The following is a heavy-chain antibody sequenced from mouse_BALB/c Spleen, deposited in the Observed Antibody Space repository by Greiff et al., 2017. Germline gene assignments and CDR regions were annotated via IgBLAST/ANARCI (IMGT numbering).Heavy chain of an antibody. J-gene: IGHJ2*01. Sequence: EVKLMESGPGLVKPSQSLSLTCTVTGYSITSDYAWNWIRQFPGNKLEWMGYISYSGSTSYNPSLKSRISITRDTSKNQFFLQLNSVTTEDTATYYCARWGGNYVRYFDYWGQGTTLTVSS. CDR3: ARWGGNYVRYFDY. CDR1: GYSITSDYA. V-gene: IGHV3-2*02. D-gene: IGHD2-1*01. CDR2: ISYSGST.